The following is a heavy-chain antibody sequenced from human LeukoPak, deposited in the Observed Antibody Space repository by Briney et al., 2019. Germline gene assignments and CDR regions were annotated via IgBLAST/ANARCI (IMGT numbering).Heavy chain of an antibody. CDR2: IYHSGST. CDR1: HYSINSGDY. D-gene: IGHD4-17*01. CDR3: ARNNSAVTTSRHDTFDI. J-gene: IGHJ3*02. Sequence: SETLSLTCAVSHYSINSGDYWGWIRQPPGEGLEWIGSIYHSGSTYYNPSLKSRVTISVDTSKNQFSLKLSSVTAADTAVYYCARNNSAVTTSRHDTFDIWGQGTLVTVSS. V-gene: IGHV4-38-2*01.